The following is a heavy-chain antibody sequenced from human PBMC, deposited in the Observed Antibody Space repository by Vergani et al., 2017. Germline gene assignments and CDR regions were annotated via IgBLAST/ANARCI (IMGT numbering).Heavy chain of an antibody. Sequence: EVQLLESGGGLVQPGGSLRLSCAASGFTFSSYAMSWVRQAPGKGLEWVSAISGSGGSTYYADSVKGRFTISSDNSKHTLYLQMNSLRAEDTVVYYCARVEAVAGTSFDYWGQGTLVTVSS. J-gene: IGHJ4*02. CDR3: ARVEAVAGTSFDY. D-gene: IGHD6-19*01. CDR1: GFTFSSYA. V-gene: IGHV3-23*01. CDR2: ISGSGGST.